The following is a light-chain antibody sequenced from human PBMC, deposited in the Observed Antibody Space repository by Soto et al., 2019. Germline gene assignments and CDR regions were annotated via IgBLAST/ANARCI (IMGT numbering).Light chain of an antibody. CDR2: DVS. Sequence: QSALTQPASVSGSPGQSITISCTGTSSDVGGYNYVSWYQQHPGKAPKLMIYDVSNRPSGVSNRFSGSKSGNMASLTISGLQAEDEADYYCNSYTSRSSSTYVFGTGTKLTVL. CDR3: NSYTSRSSSTYV. V-gene: IGLV2-14*01. J-gene: IGLJ1*01. CDR1: SSDVGGYNY.